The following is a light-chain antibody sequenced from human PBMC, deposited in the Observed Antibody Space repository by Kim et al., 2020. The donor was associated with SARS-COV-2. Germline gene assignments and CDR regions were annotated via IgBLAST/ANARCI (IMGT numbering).Light chain of an antibody. Sequence: QSALTQPRSVSGSPGQSVTISCTGTSSDVGGYNYVSWYQHHPGKAPKLMIYDVSKRPSGVPDRFSGSKSGNTASLTISGLQAEDEADYYCCSYAGTYPWVFGGGTQLTVL. V-gene: IGLV2-11*01. CDR1: SSDVGGYNY. CDR2: DVS. J-gene: IGLJ3*02. CDR3: CSYAGTYPWV.